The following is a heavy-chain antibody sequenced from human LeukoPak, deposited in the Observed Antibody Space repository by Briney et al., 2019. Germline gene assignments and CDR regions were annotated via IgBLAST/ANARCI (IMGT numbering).Heavy chain of an antibody. CDR3: AKGMIAVAGTGLDY. D-gene: IGHD6-19*01. CDR1: GFTFDDYA. V-gene: IGHV3-9*01. Sequence: GGSLRLSCAASGFTFDDYAMHWVRQAQGKGLEWVSGISWNSGSIGYADSVKGRFTTSRDNAKNSLYLQMNSLRAEDTALYYCAKGMIAVAGTGLDYWGQGTLVTVSS. J-gene: IGHJ4*02. CDR2: ISWNSGSI.